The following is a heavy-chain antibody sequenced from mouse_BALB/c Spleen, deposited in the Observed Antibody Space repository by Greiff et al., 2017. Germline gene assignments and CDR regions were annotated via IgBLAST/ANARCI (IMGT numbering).Heavy chain of an antibody. CDR3: ARKMGALRGNYFDY. J-gene: IGHJ2*01. CDR2: ILPGSGST. Sequence: QVQLQQSGAELMKPGASVKISCKATGYTFSSYWIEWVKQRPGHGLEWIGEILPGSGSTNYNEKFKGKATFTADTSSNTAYMQLSSLTSEDSAVYYCARKMGALRGNYFDYWGQGTTLTVSS. V-gene: IGHV1-9*01. D-gene: IGHD1-1*01. CDR1: GYTFSSYW.